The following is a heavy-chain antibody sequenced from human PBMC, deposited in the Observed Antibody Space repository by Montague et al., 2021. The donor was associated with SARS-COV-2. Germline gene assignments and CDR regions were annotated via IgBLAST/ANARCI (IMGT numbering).Heavy chain of an antibody. V-gene: IGHV4-59*01. CDR1: GGSITGYY. Sequence: SETLSLTRTVSGGSITGYYWGWLRRSPGKGLEWIAYIYDGGAVNYNPSLGSRVTISTDTSKNQLFLKVNSVTAADTAVYYCVRDPPYGGPRGAYDIWGQGTVVTVSS. CDR2: IYDGGAV. J-gene: IGHJ3*02. D-gene: IGHD4-23*01. CDR3: VRDPPYGGPRGAYDI.